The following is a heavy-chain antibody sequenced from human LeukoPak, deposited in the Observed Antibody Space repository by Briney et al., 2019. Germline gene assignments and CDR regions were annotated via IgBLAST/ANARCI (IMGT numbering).Heavy chain of an antibody. CDR1: GGTFSSYA. J-gene: IGHJ5*02. V-gene: IGHV1-69*13. CDR3: ARDHYGDPKQGEDNWFDP. Sequence: SVKVSCKASGGTFSSYAISWVRQAPGQGLEWMGGIIPIFGTANYAQKFQGRVTITADESTSTAYMDLSSLRSEDTAVYYCARDHYGDPKQGEDNWFDPWGQGTLVTVSS. CDR2: IIPIFGTA. D-gene: IGHD4-17*01.